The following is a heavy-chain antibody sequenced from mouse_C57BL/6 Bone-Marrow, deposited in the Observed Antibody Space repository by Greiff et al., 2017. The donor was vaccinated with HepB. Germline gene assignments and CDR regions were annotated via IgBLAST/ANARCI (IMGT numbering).Heavy chain of an antibody. Sequence: EVKVVESEGGLVQPGSSMKLSCTASGFTFSDYYMAWVRQVPEKGLEWVANINYDGSSTYYLDSLKSRFIISRDNAKNILYLQMSSLKSEDTATYYCARDRGLLHYFDYWGQGTTLTVSS. J-gene: IGHJ2*01. CDR2: INYDGSST. CDR1: GFTFSDYY. CDR3: ARDRGLLHYFDY. V-gene: IGHV5-16*01.